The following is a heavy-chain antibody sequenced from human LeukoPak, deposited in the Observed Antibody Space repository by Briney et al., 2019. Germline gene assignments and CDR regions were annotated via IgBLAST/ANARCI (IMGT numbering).Heavy chain of an antibody. CDR3: ARDTGGGYSCYDC. CDR2: ISGSGGSI. CDR1: GFTFSSYA. V-gene: IGHV3-23*01. D-gene: IGHD5-18*01. J-gene: IGHJ4*02. Sequence: PGGSLRLSCAASGFTFSSYAMSWVRQAPGKGLEWVSAISGSGGSIYYADSVKGRFTISRDNSKNTLYLQMNSLRAEDTAVYYCARDTGGGYSCYDCWGQGTLVTVSS.